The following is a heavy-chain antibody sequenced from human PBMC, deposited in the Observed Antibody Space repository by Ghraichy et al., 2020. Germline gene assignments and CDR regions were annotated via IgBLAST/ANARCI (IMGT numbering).Heavy chain of an antibody. CDR1: GGSISSYY. CDR2: IYYSGST. V-gene: IGHV4-59*01. CDR3: ARDDPEQYRHGMDD. J-gene: IGHJ6*02. D-gene: IGHD4-11*01. Sequence: ESLNISCTVSGGSISSYYWSWIRQPPGKGLEWIGYIYYSGSTNYNPSLKSRVTISVDTSKNQFSLKLSSVTAADTAVYYCARDDPEQYRHGMDDWGQGTTVTVS.